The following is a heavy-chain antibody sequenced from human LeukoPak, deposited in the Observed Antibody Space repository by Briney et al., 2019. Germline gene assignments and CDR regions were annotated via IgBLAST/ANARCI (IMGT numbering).Heavy chain of an antibody. J-gene: IGHJ3*02. CDR3: ARGTMVRGVGAFDI. CDR2: ISSSSSYI. D-gene: IGHD3-10*01. V-gene: IGHV3-21*01. Sequence: PGGSLRLSCAASGFTFSSYSMNWVRQAPGKGLEWVSSISSSSSYIYYADSVKGRFTISRDNAKNSLYLQMNSLRAEDTAVYYCARGTMVRGVGAFDIWGQGTMVTVSS. CDR1: GFTFSSYS.